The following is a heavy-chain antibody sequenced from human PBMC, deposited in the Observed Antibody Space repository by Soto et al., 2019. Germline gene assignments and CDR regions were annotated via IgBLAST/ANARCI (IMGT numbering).Heavy chain of an antibody. Sequence: QVHLVQSGVEVKTPGASVRVSCQASGYPFFTYDISWVRQAPGQGLEWMGWISTYSGDTKYAQKFQGRVTITTDTSTTTAYLELRSLRSDDTAVYYCARHHVPTTSENWFDPWGQGTLVNVSS. D-gene: IGHD5-12*01. V-gene: IGHV1-18*01. CDR1: GYPFFTYD. J-gene: IGHJ5*02. CDR3: ARHHVPTTSENWFDP. CDR2: ISTYSGDT.